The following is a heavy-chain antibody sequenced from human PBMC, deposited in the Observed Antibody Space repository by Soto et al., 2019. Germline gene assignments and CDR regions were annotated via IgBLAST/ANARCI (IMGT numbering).Heavy chain of an antibody. J-gene: IGHJ4*02. CDR2: IYHSGST. CDR1: GGSISSGGYS. V-gene: IGHV4-30-2*01. CDR3: ARGIVGATYFDY. D-gene: IGHD1-26*01. Sequence: TSETLSLTCAVSGGSISSGGYSWSWIRQPPGKGLEWIGYIYHSGSTYYNPSLKSRVTISVDRSKNQFSLKLSSVTAADTAVYYCARGIVGATYFDYWGQGTLVTVSS.